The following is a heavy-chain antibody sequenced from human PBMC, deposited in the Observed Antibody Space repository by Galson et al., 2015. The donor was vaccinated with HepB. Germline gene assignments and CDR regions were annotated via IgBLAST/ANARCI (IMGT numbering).Heavy chain of an antibody. J-gene: IGHJ5*02. CDR3: ARDEGLYSSSWYDPWFDP. CDR2: INPSDGTA. V-gene: IGHV1-46*01. Sequence: SVKVSCKASGYTFTSYYIHWVRQAPGQGLEWMGLINPSDGTANYAQKFQGRVTITADESTSTAYMELSSLRSEDTAVYYCARDEGLYSSSWYDPWFDPWGQGTLVTVSS. CDR1: GYTFTSYY. D-gene: IGHD6-13*01.